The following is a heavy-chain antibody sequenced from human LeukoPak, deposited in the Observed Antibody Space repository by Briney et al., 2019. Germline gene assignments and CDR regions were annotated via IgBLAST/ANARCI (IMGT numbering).Heavy chain of an antibody. J-gene: IGHJ6*02. D-gene: IGHD5-24*01. V-gene: IGHV1-69*13. CDR3: ARPVEMAIIRYYYYYGMDV. CDR1: GGTFSSYA. CDR2: IIPIFGTA. Sequence: ASVKVSCKASGGTFSSYAISWVRQAPGQGLEWMGGIIPIFGTANYAQKFQGRVTITADESTSTAYMELSSLRSEDTAVYYCARPVEMAIIRYYYYYGMDVWGQGTTVTVSS.